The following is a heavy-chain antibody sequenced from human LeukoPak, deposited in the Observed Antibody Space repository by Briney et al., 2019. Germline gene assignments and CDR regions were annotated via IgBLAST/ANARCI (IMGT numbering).Heavy chain of an antibody. Sequence: ASETLSLTCSVSGYSISSGNYWGWIRLPPGKGLQWIGSIYHSGSTYYNPSLKSRVTISVDTSKNQFSLKLSSVTAADTAVYYCARDLMGIAYRGAFYYWGQGTLVTVSS. J-gene: IGHJ4*02. CDR3: ARDLMGIAYRGAFYY. V-gene: IGHV4-38-2*02. CDR1: GYSISSGNY. D-gene: IGHD6-13*01. CDR2: IYHSGST.